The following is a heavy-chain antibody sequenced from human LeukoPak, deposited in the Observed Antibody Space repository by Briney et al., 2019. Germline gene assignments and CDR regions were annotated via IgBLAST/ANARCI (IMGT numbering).Heavy chain of an antibody. J-gene: IGHJ3*02. V-gene: IGHV3-23*01. D-gene: IGHD2-2*02. CDR3: AKDLSTSCYTPCSSWGYDAFDI. CDR1: GFIFSSYH. CDR2: ISGSGGST. Sequence: TGGSLRLSCAASGFIFSSYHMNWVRQAPGKRPEWVSAISGSGGSTYYADSVKGRFTISRDNSKNTLYLQMNSLRAEDTAVYYCAKDLSTSCYTPCSSWGYDAFDIWGQGTMVTVSS.